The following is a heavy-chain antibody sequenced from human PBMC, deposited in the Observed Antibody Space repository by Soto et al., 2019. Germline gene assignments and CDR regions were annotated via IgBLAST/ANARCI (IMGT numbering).Heavy chain of an antibody. D-gene: IGHD4-4*01. CDR3: ARIQDYSNYVFDY. J-gene: IGHJ4*02. Sequence: GGSLRLSCAASGFTFSSYSMNWVRQAPGKGLEWVSYISSSSSTIYYADSVKGRFTISRDNAKNSLYLQMNSLRAEDTAVYYCARIQDYSNYVFDYWGQGTRVTVSS. V-gene: IGHV3-48*01. CDR1: GFTFSSYS. CDR2: ISSSSSTI.